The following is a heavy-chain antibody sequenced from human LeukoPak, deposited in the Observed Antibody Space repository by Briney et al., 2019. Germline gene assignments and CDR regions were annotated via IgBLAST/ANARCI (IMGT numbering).Heavy chain of an antibody. Sequence: PGGSLRLSCAASGFTFSDYYMSWIRQAPGKGLEWVSYISSSDSTIYSADSVKGRFTISRDNAKNSLYLQMNSLRAEDTAVYYCARLLMVRGAISHMDVWGKGTTVTVSS. CDR3: ARLLMVRGAISHMDV. J-gene: IGHJ6*03. CDR2: ISSSDSTI. CDR1: GFTFSDYY. V-gene: IGHV3-11*04. D-gene: IGHD3-10*01.